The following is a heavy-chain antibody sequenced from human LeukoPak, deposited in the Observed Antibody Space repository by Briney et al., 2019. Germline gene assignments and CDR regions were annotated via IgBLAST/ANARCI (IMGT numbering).Heavy chain of an antibody. V-gene: IGHV2-5*02. Sequence: SGPTLVDPTQTLTLTCTFSGFSLGRSGVGVGWIRQPPGKALEWLALIYWDDDKRYSPSLKSRLTITKDTSKNQVVLTMTNMDPVDTATYYCAHRSIAAAGVLFDYWGQGTLVTVSS. J-gene: IGHJ4*02. CDR1: GFSLGRSGVG. CDR2: IYWDDDK. CDR3: AHRSIAAAGVLFDY. D-gene: IGHD6-13*01.